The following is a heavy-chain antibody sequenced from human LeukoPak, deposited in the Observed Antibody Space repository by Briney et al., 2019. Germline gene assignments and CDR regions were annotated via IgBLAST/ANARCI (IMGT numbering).Heavy chain of an antibody. CDR2: ISSSSSYI. V-gene: IGHV3-21*01. J-gene: IGHJ4*02. CDR3: ARVGRVGADVPDY. Sequence: GGSLRLSCAASGFTFSSYSMNWDRQAPGKGLEWVSSISSSSSYIYYADSVKGRFTISRDNAKNSLYLQMNSLRAEDTAVYYCARVGRVGADVPDYWGQGTLVTVSS. D-gene: IGHD1-26*01. CDR1: GFTFSSYS.